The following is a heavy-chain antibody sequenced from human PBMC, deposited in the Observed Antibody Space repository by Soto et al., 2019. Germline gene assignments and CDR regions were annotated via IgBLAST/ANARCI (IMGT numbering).Heavy chain of an antibody. CDR2: IKQDGSEK. Sequence: PGGSLRLSCAASGFTFSSYWMSWVRQAPGKGLEWVANIKQDGSEKWYVDSVKGRFTISRDNAKNSLYPQMNSLRAEDTALYHCARGPISNDHYFDFWGQGAQVTV. CDR3: ARGPISNDHYFDF. D-gene: IGHD2-21*01. V-gene: IGHV3-7*02. J-gene: IGHJ4*02. CDR1: GFTFSSYW.